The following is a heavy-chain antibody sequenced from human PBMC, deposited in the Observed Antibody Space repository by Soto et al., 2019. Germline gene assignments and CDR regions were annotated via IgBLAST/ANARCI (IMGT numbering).Heavy chain of an antibody. Sequence: QVQLQESGPGLVKPSGPLSLTCAVSGDSISSSNWWSWVRQAPGKGMEWIGEIYHSGATTYNPSLMSRASISVDTSKNNFSLKLTYVTAADTAVYFCARDLGTGTDFWGRGTLVTVAS. D-gene: IGHD1-1*01. J-gene: IGHJ4*02. V-gene: IGHV4-4*02. CDR3: ARDLGTGTDF. CDR1: GDSISSSNW. CDR2: IYHSGAT.